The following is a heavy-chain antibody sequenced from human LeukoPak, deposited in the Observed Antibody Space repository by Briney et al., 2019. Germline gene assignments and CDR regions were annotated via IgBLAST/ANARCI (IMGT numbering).Heavy chain of an antibody. Sequence: SETLSLTCTVSGGSISSYYWSWIRQPPGKGLEWIGYIYYSGSTNYNPSLESRVTISVDTSKNQFSLKLSSVTAADTAVYYCARHYYDSSGYIEYFDYWGQGTLVTVSS. J-gene: IGHJ4*02. V-gene: IGHV4-59*08. CDR2: IYYSGST. CDR3: ARHYYDSSGYIEYFDY. D-gene: IGHD3-22*01. CDR1: GGSISSYY.